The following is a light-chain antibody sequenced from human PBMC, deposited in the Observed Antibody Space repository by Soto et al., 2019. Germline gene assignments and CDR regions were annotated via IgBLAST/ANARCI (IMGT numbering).Light chain of an antibody. CDR2: SNN. CDR1: SSNLGSNY. Sequence: QSVLTQPPSASGTPGQRVTISCSGSSSNLGSNYVYWYQQLPGTAPKLLIYSNNQRPSGVPDRFSGSKSGTSASLAISGLRSEDEADYHCAAWDDSLSGLWGFGGGTKVTVL. V-gene: IGLV1-47*02. J-gene: IGLJ3*02. CDR3: AAWDDSLSGLWG.